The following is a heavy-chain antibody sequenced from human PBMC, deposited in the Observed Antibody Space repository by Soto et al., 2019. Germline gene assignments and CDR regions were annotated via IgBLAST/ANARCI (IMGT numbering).Heavy chain of an antibody. CDR3: ARTGALDY. V-gene: IGHV4-30-4*01. CDR1: GGSISSGDYY. Sequence: QVQLQESGPGLVKPSQTLSLTCTVSGGSISSGDYYWSWIRQPPGKGLEWIGYILYSGTTNYNPSLERRLTISVDTSKNQFSLKLTSVTAAAAAVYYCARTGALDYWGRGTLVTVSS. D-gene: IGHD2-8*02. CDR2: ILYSGTT. J-gene: IGHJ4*02.